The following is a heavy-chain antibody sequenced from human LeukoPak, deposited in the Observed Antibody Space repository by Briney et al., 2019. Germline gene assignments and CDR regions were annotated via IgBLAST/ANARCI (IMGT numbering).Heavy chain of an antibody. CDR2: ISGSGGST. CDR3: AKDPYYYGSSGYYWDY. CDR1: GFTFSSYA. Sequence: GGSLRLSCAASGFTFSSYAMSWVRQAPGKGLEWVSAISGSGGSTYYADSVKGRFTISRDNSKNTLYLRMNSLRAEDTAVYYCAKDPYYYGSSGYYWDYWGQGTLVTVSS. J-gene: IGHJ4*02. D-gene: IGHD3-22*01. V-gene: IGHV3-23*01.